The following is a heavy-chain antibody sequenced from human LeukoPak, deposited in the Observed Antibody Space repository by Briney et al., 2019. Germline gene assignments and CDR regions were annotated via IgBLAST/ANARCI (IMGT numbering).Heavy chain of an antibody. CDR3: AKKMTITGWLYYFDY. V-gene: IGHV3-23*01. J-gene: IGHJ4*02. CDR1: GFTSSSYA. D-gene: IGHD5-24*01. Sequence: GGSLRLSCAVSGFTSSSYAMSWVRQAPGRGLEWVSAISDSGDSTYYADSVKGRFTVSRDNSKNTLYLQMNSLRAEDTAVYYCAKKMTITGWLYYFDYWGQGTLVTVSS. CDR2: ISDSGDST.